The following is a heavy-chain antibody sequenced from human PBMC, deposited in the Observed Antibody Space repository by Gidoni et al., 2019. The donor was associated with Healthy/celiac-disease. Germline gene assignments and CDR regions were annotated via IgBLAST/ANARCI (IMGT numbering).Heavy chain of an antibody. CDR2: IYYSGST. Sequence: QLQLQESGPGLVTPSEPLSLTCTVSGGSISSSSYYWGWIRQPPGKGLEWIGSIYYSGSTYYNPSLKSRVTISVDTSKNQFSLKLSSVTAADTAVYYCARHRYYDSSGSVLGGANWFDPWGQGTLVTVSS. J-gene: IGHJ5*02. CDR1: GGSISSSSYY. V-gene: IGHV4-39*01. CDR3: ARHRYYDSSGSVLGGANWFDP. D-gene: IGHD3-22*01.